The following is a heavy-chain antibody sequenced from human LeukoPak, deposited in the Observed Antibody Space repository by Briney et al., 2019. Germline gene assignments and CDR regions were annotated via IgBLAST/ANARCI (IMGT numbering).Heavy chain of an antibody. D-gene: IGHD2-2*01. Sequence: GGSLRLSCAASGFTFSSYGMHWVRQAPGKGLEWVAYIQYDGSNEQYADSVKGRFTISRGNSKNTLYLQMNSLRAEDTAVYYCARAYCSSTNCYPPNYWGQGTLVTVSS. CDR3: ARAYCSSTNCYPPNY. V-gene: IGHV3-30*02. J-gene: IGHJ4*02. CDR2: IQYDGSNE. CDR1: GFTFSSYG.